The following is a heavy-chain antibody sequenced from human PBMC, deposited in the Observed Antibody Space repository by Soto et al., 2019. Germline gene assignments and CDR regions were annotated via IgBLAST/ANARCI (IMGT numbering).Heavy chain of an antibody. Sequence: GGSLRLSCTASGFTFGDYAMSWFRQAPGKGLEWVGFIRSKAYGGTTEYAASVKGRFTISRDDSKSIAYLQMNSLKTEDTAVYYCTREWVYSGYDFDYWGQGTLVTVS. J-gene: IGHJ4*02. D-gene: IGHD5-12*01. CDR1: GFTFGDYA. V-gene: IGHV3-49*03. CDR2: IRSKAYGGTT. CDR3: TREWVYSGYDFDY.